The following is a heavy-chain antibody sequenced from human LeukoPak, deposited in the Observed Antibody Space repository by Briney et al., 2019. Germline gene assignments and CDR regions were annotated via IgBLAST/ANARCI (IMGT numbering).Heavy chain of an antibody. Sequence: ASVKVSCKASGYTFTGYYMHWVRQAPGQGLEWMGRINPNSGGTNYAQKFQGRVTMTRDTSISTAYMELSRVRSDDTAVYYCARIRLSGTTRSTNFDYWGQGTLVTVSS. CDR1: GYTFTGYY. D-gene: IGHD1-1*01. J-gene: IGHJ4*02. CDR3: ARIRLSGTTRSTNFDY. CDR2: INPNSGGT. V-gene: IGHV1-2*06.